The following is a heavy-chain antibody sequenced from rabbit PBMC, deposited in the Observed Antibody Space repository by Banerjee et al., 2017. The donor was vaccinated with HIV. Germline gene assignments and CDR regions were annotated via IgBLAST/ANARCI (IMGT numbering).Heavy chain of an antibody. V-gene: IGHV1S47*01. D-gene: IGHD2-1*01. CDR1: GFDFSSYG. CDR2: IDPVFGST. J-gene: IGHJ4*01. CDR3: VRGLYDDYGDPYYFNL. Sequence: QEQLVESGGGLVQPGGSLKLSCKASGFDFSSYGVSWVRQAPGKGLEWIGYIDPVFGSTYYASWVNGRFTISSHNAQNTLYLQLNSLTAADTATYFCVRGLYDDYGDPYYFNLWGQGTLVTVS.